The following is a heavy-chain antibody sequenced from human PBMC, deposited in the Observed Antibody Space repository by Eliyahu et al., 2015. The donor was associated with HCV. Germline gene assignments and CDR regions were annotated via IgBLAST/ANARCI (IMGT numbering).Heavy chain of an antibody. Sequence: QVQLQESGPGLVKPSETLSLTCTVSGGSISXYYWSWIRQPPGKGLEWIAYIYYSGGTNYNPXPKSRVTISVDTSKNQFSLKLNSVTAADTAVYYCASGGGGIAVAGTGGWFDPWGQGTLVTVSS. V-gene: IGHV4-59*01. CDR1: GGSISXYY. J-gene: IGHJ5*02. D-gene: IGHD6-19*01. CDR2: IYYSGGT. CDR3: ASGGGGIAVAGTGGWFDP.